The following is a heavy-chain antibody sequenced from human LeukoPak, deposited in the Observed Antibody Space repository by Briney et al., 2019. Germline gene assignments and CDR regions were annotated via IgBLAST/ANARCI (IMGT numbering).Heavy chain of an antibody. V-gene: IGHV1-46*01. J-gene: IGHJ4*02. Sequence: GASVKVSCKTSGYSFTSYNLHWVRRAPGQRLEWMGIIKPSGGNTNYAQKFQGRVTLTTDTSTSTAYMELSSLRSDDTAVCYCARDDNYGIFVNVDYWGQGTLVTASS. CDR3: ARDDNYGIFVNVDY. CDR2: IKPSGGNT. D-gene: IGHD4-11*01. CDR1: GYSFTSYN.